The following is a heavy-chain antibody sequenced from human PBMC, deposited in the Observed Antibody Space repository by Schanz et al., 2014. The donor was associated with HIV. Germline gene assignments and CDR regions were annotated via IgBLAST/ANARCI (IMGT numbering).Heavy chain of an antibody. J-gene: IGHJ5*02. CDR3: AKGMVRGAPSWFDP. Sequence: QVRLVESGGGSVKPGGSLRLSCAASGFTFSDYYMMWIRQAPGQGLECLSYISGRGAVTYYIDSVRGRFNISRDNAKNSLYLQMNSLRAEDTAVYYCAKGMVRGAPSWFDPWGQGTLVTVSP. CDR2: ISGRGAVT. CDR1: GFTFSDYY. D-gene: IGHD3-10*01. V-gene: IGHV3-11*01.